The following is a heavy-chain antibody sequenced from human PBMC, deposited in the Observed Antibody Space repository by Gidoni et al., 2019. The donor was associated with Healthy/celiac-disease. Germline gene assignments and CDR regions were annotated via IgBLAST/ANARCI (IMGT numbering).Heavy chain of an antibody. Sequence: QLQLQESRPGLVKPSETLSLTCTVSGGSISSSSYYWGWIRQPPGKGLEWIGSIYYSGSTYYNPSLKSRVTISVDTSKNQFSLKLSSVTAADTAVYYCARHADYYGMDVWGQGTTVTVSS. CDR2: IYYSGST. J-gene: IGHJ6*02. V-gene: IGHV4-39*01. CDR3: ARHADYYGMDV. CDR1: GGSISSSSYY.